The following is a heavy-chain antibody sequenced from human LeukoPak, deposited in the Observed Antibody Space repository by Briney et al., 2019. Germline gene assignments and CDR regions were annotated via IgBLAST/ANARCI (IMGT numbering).Heavy chain of an antibody. V-gene: IGHV3-21*01. CDR2: ISSSSSYI. J-gene: IGHJ4*02. CDR3: AKDCSDSWQFDY. Sequence: GGSLRLSCAASGFTFSSYSMNWVRQAPGKGLEWVSSISSSSSYIYYADSVKGRFTISRDNSKNTLYLQMNSLRAEDTAVYYCAKDCSDSWQFDYWGQGTLVTVSS. D-gene: IGHD2-15*01. CDR1: GFTFSSYS.